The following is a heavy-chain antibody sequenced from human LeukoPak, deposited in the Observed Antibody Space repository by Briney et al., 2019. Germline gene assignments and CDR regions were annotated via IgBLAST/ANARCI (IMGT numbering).Heavy chain of an antibody. J-gene: IGHJ5*02. CDR3: ARAGIPGYCTNVTCSNWLDP. V-gene: IGHV1-69*06. CDR2: IIPMFDTP. D-gene: IGHD2-8*01. CDR1: GDTFTTYA. Sequence: SVKVSCKASGDTFTTYAIIWVRQAPGQGLEWMGGIIPMFDTPNYAQRLQGRVTITADKSTKTAYMELTSLGSEDTAVYYCARAGIPGYCTNVTCSNWLDPWGQGTLVTVSS.